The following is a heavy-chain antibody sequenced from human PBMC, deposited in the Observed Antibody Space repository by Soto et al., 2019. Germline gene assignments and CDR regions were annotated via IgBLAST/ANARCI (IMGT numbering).Heavy chain of an antibody. J-gene: IGHJ1*01. V-gene: IGHV3-66*01. CDR1: GFTVSSNY. Sequence: GGSLRLSCAASGFTVSSNYMSWVRQAPGKGLEWVSVIYSGGSTYYADSVKGRFTISRDNSKNTLYLQMNSLRAEDTAVYYCARVYRVEGSYGDYEYFQHWGQGTLVTVSS. CDR3: ARVYRVEGSYGDYEYFQH. CDR2: IYSGGST. D-gene: IGHD4-17*01.